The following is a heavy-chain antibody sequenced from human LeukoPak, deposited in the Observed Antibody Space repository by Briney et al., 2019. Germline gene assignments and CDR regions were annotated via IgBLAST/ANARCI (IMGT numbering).Heavy chain of an antibody. CDR1: GYTFTSYD. CDR3: ARVSDYYGSGDIDY. J-gene: IGHJ4*02. D-gene: IGHD3-10*01. CDR2: INPNSGGT. Sequence: ASVKVSCKASGYTFTSYDINWVRQATGQGLEWMGWINPNSGGTNYAQKFQGRVTMTRDTSISTAYMELSRLRSDDTAVYYCARVSDYYGSGDIDYWGQGTLVTVSS. V-gene: IGHV1-2*02.